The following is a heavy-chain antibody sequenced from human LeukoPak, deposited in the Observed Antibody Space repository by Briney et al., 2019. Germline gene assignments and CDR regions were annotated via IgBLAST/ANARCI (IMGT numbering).Heavy chain of an antibody. D-gene: IGHD3-10*01. Sequence: GGSLRLSCAASGFTFSSYSMNWVRQAPGKGLEWVSPISSSSSYIYYADSVKGRFTISRDNAKNSLYLKMNSLRPEDTAVYYCARDNESYGSGSYYDWFDPWGQGTLVTVSS. V-gene: IGHV3-21*01. CDR2: ISSSSSYI. CDR3: ARDNESYGSGSYYDWFDP. J-gene: IGHJ5*02. CDR1: GFTFSSYS.